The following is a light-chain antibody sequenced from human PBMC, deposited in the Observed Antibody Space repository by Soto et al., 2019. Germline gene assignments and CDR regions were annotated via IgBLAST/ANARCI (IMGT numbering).Light chain of an antibody. Sequence: EIVLTQSPGTLSLPPGERATLSCRASQSVSSSYLAWYQQKPGQAPRLLIYGASSRATGIPDRFSGSGSGTDFTLTISRLEPEDFAVYYCQQYGRSPPWTFGQGTKVDIK. J-gene: IGKJ1*01. CDR1: QSVSSSY. CDR3: QQYGRSPPWT. V-gene: IGKV3-20*01. CDR2: GAS.